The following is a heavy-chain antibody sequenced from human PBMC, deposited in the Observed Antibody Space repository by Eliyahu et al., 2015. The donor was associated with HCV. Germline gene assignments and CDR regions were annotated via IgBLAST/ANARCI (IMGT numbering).Heavy chain of an antibody. J-gene: IGHJ4*02. V-gene: IGHV3-30*18. D-gene: IGHD2-21*01. CDR3: AKDRSDELVE. CDR1: GFXFTTYG. CDR2: ISSDGDNK. Sequence: QVQLVESGGGXVQPGRSLRLSXAASGFXFTTYGMHWVRQPPGKGLEWVXVISSDGDNKYYADSVKGRFTISRDNSKNTLYLQMNSLRAEDTAVYYCAKDRSDELVEWGQGTLVTVSS.